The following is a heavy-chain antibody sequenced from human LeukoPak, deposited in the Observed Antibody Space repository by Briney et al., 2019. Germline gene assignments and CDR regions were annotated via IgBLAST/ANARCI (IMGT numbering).Heavy chain of an antibody. CDR2: ISTYKGNT. Sequence: ASVKVSCKASGYTFTKYGISWVRRAPGQGLEWMGWISTYKGNTNYAQRLQGRVTMTTDTSTSTAYMELRNLRSDDTAVYYCARDVSHAFDIWGQGTMVTVSS. CDR1: GYTFTKYG. J-gene: IGHJ3*02. CDR3: ARDVSHAFDI. D-gene: IGHD2-8*01. V-gene: IGHV1-18*01.